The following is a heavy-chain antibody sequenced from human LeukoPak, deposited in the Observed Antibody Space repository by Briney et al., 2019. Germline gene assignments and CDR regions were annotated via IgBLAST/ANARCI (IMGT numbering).Heavy chain of an antibody. J-gene: IGHJ6*04. CDR3: ARDLGSSTPSGV. V-gene: IGHV4-39*07. CDR2: LYDSGSS. D-gene: IGHD1-26*01. CDR1: GGSISSSSYY. Sequence: SETLSLTCTVSGGSISSSSYYWGWIRQPPGKGLEWIGSLYDSGSSYYNPSLKSRVTISVDKSKNQFSLKLTSVTAADTAVYYCARDLGSSTPSGVWGRGTTVTVSS.